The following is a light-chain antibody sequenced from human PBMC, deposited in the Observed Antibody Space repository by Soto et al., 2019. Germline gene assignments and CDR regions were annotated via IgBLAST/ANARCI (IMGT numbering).Light chain of an antibody. V-gene: IGKV3-15*01. CDR3: QQYNKWPLIT. Sequence: EIVMTQSPATLSVSPGERATLSFRASQSVSSNLAWYQQKPGQAPRLLIYGASTRATGIPARFSGSGSGTDFTLTISSLQSEDFALYYCQQYNKWPLITFGQGTRLEN. J-gene: IGKJ5*01. CDR1: QSVSSN. CDR2: GAS.